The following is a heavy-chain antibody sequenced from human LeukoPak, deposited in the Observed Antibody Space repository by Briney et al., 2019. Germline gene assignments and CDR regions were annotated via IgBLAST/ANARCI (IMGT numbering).Heavy chain of an antibody. CDR3: ARLPYGGYGDY. J-gene: IGHJ4*02. Sequence: PSETLSLTCTVFGGSISSSSYYWGWIRQPPGKGLEWIGSIYYSGSTYYNPSLKSRVTISVDTSKNQFSLKLSSVTAADTAVYYCARLPYGGYGDYWGQGTLVTVSS. D-gene: IGHD5-12*01. CDR2: IYYSGST. V-gene: IGHV4-39*01. CDR1: GGSISSSSYY.